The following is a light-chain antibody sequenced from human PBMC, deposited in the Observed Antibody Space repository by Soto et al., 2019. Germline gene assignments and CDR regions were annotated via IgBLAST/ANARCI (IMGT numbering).Light chain of an antibody. Sequence: QSVLTQPPSVSGAPGQRVTISCTGSSSNIGAGYDVHWYQQLPGTAPKVLVYGNTNRPSGVPDRFSGSKSGTSASLAITGLQAEDEAEYYCQSYDSSLSAYVFGTGTKPTVL. CDR1: SSNIGAGYD. CDR2: GNT. CDR3: QSYDSSLSAYV. J-gene: IGLJ1*01. V-gene: IGLV1-40*01.